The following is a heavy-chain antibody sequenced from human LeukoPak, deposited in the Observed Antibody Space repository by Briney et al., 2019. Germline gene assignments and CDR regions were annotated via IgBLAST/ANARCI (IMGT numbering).Heavy chain of an antibody. CDR2: INHSGST. CDR3: ARGGGRNYFDY. J-gene: IGHJ4*02. V-gene: IGHV4-34*01. CDR1: GGSFSGYY. D-gene: IGHD3-16*01. Sequence: SETLSLTCAVYGGSFSGYYWSWIRQPPGEGLEWIGEINHSGSTNYNPSLKSRVTISVDTSKNQFSLKPSSVTAADTAVYYCARGGGRNYFDYWGQGTLVTVSS.